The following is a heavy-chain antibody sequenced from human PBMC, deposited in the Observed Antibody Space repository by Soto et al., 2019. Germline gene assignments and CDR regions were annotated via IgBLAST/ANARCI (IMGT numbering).Heavy chain of an antibody. D-gene: IGHD3-3*01. CDR2: ISYDGSNK. V-gene: IGHV3-30-3*01. J-gene: IGHJ4*02. Sequence: QVQLVEPGGGVVQPGRSLRLSCAASGFTFSSYAMHWVRQAPGKGLAWVAVISYDGSNKYYADSVKGRFTISRDNSKNTLYLQMNSLRAEDTSVYYCAWIFGVVRVYWGQGTLVTVSS. CDR3: AWIFGVVRVY. CDR1: GFTFSSYA.